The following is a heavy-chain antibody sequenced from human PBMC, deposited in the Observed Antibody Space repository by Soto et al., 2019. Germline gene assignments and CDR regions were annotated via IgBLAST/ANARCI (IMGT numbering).Heavy chain of an antibody. CDR2: ISGYNGNT. V-gene: IGHV1-18*01. CDR1: DNTFTHYG. J-gene: IGHJ6*02. Sequence: ASVKVSCKSSDNTFTHYGINWVRQAPGQGLEWMGWISGYNGNTKYAQKFQDRVTMTADTSTRTAFMEVRSLTSDDTGVYFCAATGGNYLGLDVWGQGTTVTVS. D-gene: IGHD2-8*02. CDR3: AATGGNYLGLDV.